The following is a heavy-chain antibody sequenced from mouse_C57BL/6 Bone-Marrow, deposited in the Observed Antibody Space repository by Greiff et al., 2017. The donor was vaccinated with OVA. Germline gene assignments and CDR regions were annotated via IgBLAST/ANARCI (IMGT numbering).Heavy chain of an antibody. CDR1: GFTFSSYA. CDR3: TREGYYGSTLYYFDY. CDR2: ISSGGDYI. J-gene: IGHJ2*01. D-gene: IGHD1-1*01. V-gene: IGHV5-9-1*02. Sequence: EVQLVESGEGLVKPGGSLKLSCAASGFTFSSYAMSWVRQTPEKRLEWVAYISSGGDYIYYADTVKGRFTISRDNARNTLYLQMSSLKSEDTAMYYCTREGYYGSTLYYFDYWGQGTTLTVSS.